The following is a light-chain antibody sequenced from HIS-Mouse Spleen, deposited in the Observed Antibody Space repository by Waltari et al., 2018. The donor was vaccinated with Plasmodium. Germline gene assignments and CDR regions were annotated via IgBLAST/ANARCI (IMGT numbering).Light chain of an antibody. J-gene: IGKJ1*01. CDR2: VAS. CDR1: QRVSSN. V-gene: IGKV3-15*01. CDR3: QQYNNWPRGT. Sequence: EIVMTQSTATLSVSPGERATPPCRASQRVSSNLAWSQQKPGQAPRLLIYVASTRATGIPARFSGSGSGTEFTLTISSMQSEDFAVYDCQQYNNWPRGTFGQGTKVEIK.